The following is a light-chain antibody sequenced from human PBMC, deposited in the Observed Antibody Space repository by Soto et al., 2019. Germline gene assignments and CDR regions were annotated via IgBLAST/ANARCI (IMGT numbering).Light chain of an antibody. CDR3: CSYAGRYNFWV. Sequence: QSALTQPRSVSGSPGQSVTISCTGTNSDIGGYNYVSWYQQHPGKAPKVMIYGVNRRPSGVPDRFSGSKSGNTASLTISGLQAEDEADYYCCSYAGRYNFWVFGGGTKVTVL. J-gene: IGLJ3*02. CDR1: NSDIGGYNY. CDR2: GVN. V-gene: IGLV2-11*01.